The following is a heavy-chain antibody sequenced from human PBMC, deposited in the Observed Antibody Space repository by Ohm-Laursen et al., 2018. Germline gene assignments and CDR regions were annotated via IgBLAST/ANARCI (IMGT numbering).Heavy chain of an antibody. D-gene: IGHD6-19*01. CDR1: GFTFSSYW. CDR2: IKQDGSEK. V-gene: IGHV3-7*01. J-gene: IGHJ4*02. Sequence: GSLRLSCAASGFTFSSYWMSWVRQAPGQGLEWVANIKQDGSEKYYVDSVKGRFTVSRDNAKNSLYLQMNSLRAEDTALYYCVRIRLAVSGTWYWGQGTLVSVSS. CDR3: VRIRLAVSGTWY.